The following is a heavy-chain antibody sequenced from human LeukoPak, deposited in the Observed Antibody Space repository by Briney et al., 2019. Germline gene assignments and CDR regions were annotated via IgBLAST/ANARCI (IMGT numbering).Heavy chain of an antibody. J-gene: IGHJ4*02. D-gene: IGHD6-13*01. Sequence: GGSLRLSCAASGFTFTSYTMHWLRQAPGKGLEWVSSISSRSSHIDYTDSVKGRFIISRDNAKNSLYLQMNSLRAEDTAVYYCAREGNSWYDYWGQGTLVTVSS. CDR3: AREGNSWYDY. V-gene: IGHV3-21*01. CDR1: GFTFTSYT. CDR2: ISSRSSHI.